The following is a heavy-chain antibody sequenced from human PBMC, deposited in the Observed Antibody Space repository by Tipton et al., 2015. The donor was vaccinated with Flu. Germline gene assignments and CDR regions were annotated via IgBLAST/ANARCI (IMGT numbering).Heavy chain of an antibody. CDR3: ARARWAAAGTVYYFDY. CDR1: GGSISSTSYY. Sequence: TLSLTCTVSGGSISSTSYYWGWIRQPPGKGLEWIGSIYYSGSTYYNPSLKSRVTISVDTPRNQFSLKLSTVTAADTAVYYCARARWAAAGTVYYFDYWGQGTLVTVSS. D-gene: IGHD6-13*01. V-gene: IGHV4-39*07. J-gene: IGHJ4*02. CDR2: IYYSGST.